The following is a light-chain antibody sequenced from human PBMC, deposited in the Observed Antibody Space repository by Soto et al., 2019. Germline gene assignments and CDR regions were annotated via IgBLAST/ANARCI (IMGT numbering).Light chain of an antibody. J-gene: IGKJ2*03. CDR2: GSS. Sequence: EIVLTQSPGILSLSPGERATLSCRASQTVSGNYLAWYQQKPGQSPRLLIYGSSVRATGIPDRFSGSGSGADFTLTITRTEPEDLAVDYCHQFGSSPPYSFGQGTALEI. V-gene: IGKV3-20*01. CDR1: QTVSGNY. CDR3: HQFGSSPPYS.